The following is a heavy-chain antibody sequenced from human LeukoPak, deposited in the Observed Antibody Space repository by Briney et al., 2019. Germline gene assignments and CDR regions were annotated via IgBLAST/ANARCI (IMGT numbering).Heavy chain of an antibody. CDR3: ARGLYYHDSSGFSAFDY. J-gene: IGHJ4*02. CDR1: GGSISSSSYY. D-gene: IGHD3-22*01. CDR2: IYYSGST. Sequence: SETLSLTCTVSGGSISSSSYYWGWIRQPPGKGLEWIGSIYYSGSTYYNPSLKSRVTISVDTSKNQFSLKLSSVTAADTAVYYCARGLYYHDSSGFSAFDYWGQGTLVTVSS. V-gene: IGHV4-39*07.